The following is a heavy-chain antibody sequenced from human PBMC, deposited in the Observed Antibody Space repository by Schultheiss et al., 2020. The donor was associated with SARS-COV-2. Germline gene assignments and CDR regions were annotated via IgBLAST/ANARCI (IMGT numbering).Heavy chain of an antibody. CDR3: ARGQESYYDFWSGPGFYYYYGMDV. CDR1: GFTFSSYA. V-gene: IGHV3-64D*06. J-gene: IGHJ6*02. CDR2: ISSSGGST. Sequence: GGSLRLSCSASGFTFSSYAMHWVRQAPGKGLEYVSAISSSGGSTYFADSVKGRFTISRDNSKNTLYLQMSSLRAEDTAVYYCARGQESYYDFWSGPGFYYYYGMDVWGQGTTVTVSS. D-gene: IGHD3-3*01.